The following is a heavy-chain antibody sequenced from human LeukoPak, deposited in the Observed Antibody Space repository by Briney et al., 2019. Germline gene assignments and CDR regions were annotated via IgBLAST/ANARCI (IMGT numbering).Heavy chain of an antibody. CDR1: GFTFSTYA. Sequence: GGSLRLSCAASGFTFSTYAMSWVRQAPGRGLEWVSCISGSGDSTNYADSVRGRFTISRDNSKNTLYMQMNSMRAEDTAVYYCAKCSPGYYDSSGYYHRGWGQGTLVTVSS. J-gene: IGHJ4*02. D-gene: IGHD3-22*01. V-gene: IGHV3-23*01. CDR3: AKCSPGYYDSSGYYHRG. CDR2: ISGSGDST.